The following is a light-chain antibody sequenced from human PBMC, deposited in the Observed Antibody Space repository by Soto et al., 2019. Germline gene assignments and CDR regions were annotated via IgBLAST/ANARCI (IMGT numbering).Light chain of an antibody. CDR3: QQYNKWPLT. V-gene: IGKV3-15*01. CDR2: FAS. CDR1: KSVSNN. Sequence: EIVMTQSPATLSVSPGERATLSCRASKSVSNNLARYQQKPGQAPRLLIYFASTRATGIPARFSGSGSGTEFTLTISSLQSEDSAVYDCQQYNKWPLTFGGGTKVETK. J-gene: IGKJ4*01.